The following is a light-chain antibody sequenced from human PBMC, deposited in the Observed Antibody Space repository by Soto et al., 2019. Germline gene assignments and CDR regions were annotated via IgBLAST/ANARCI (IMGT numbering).Light chain of an antibody. J-gene: IGKJ4*01. CDR2: GAS. CDR1: QSVSSN. V-gene: IGKV3-15*01. CDR3: QQYNNWPSLT. Sequence: EIVMTQSPATLSVSPGERATLSCRASQSVSSNLAWYQQKPGQAPRLLIYGASTRATGIPVRFSGSGSGTNCTPTISSLQSEDFAVYYCQQYNNWPSLTFGGGTKVEIK.